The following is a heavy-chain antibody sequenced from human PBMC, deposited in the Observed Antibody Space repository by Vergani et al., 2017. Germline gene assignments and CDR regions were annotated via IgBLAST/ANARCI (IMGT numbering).Heavy chain of an antibody. CDR1: GGNFSRYT. J-gene: IGHJ3*02. Sequence: QVQLVQSGAEVKKPGSSVKVSCKASGGNFSRYTISWVRQAPGQGLAGMGRIIPILGIANYAQKLQGRGTITAEKSTSTAYMELSSLRSEYTAVYYCASGGVVDYDFWSGYSCYDAFDIWGQGTMVTVSS. D-gene: IGHD3-3*01. V-gene: IGHV1-69*02. CDR3: ASGGVVDYDFWSGYSCYDAFDI. CDR2: IIPILGIA.